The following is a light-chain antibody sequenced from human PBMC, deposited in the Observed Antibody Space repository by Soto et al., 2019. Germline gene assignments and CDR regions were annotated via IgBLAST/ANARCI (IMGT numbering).Light chain of an antibody. V-gene: IGLV2-11*01. Sequence: QSALTQPRSVSGSPGQSVTISCTGTSSDVGGYNYVSWYQQHPGKVPKLIIYDVTKRPSGVPDRFSASKSGNSASLTISGLQAGYEADCYCCSYAGSYPGVFGGGTKLTVL. J-gene: IGLJ2*01. CDR1: SSDVGGYNY. CDR2: DVT. CDR3: CSYAGSYPGV.